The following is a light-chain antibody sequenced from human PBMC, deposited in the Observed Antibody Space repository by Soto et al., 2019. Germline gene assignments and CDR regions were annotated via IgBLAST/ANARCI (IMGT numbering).Light chain of an antibody. CDR1: QSVSSNY. J-gene: IGKJ2*03. Sequence: EIVLTQSPGTLSLSPGERVTLSCRASQSVSSNYLAWYQQKPGQAPRLLIYATSSRATGIPDRFSGSGSGTDFTLIINRLEPEDFTVYYCQQYGNSPRYSFGQGTRLEIK. CDR2: ATS. CDR3: QQYGNSPRYS. V-gene: IGKV3-20*01.